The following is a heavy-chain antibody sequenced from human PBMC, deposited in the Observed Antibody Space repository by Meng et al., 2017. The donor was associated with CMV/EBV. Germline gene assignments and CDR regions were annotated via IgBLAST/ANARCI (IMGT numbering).Heavy chain of an antibody. D-gene: IGHD2-15*01. Sequence: HVQLRPCGAGLLKPSETLSLTCAVSCGSFSGYYWSWIRQPPGKGLEWIGEINHSGSTNYNPSLKSRVTISVDTSKNQFSLKLSSVTAADTAVYYCASSLTYPDYWGQGTLVTVSS. CDR1: CGSFSGYY. J-gene: IGHJ4*02. CDR3: ASSLTYPDY. CDR2: INHSGST. V-gene: IGHV4-34*01.